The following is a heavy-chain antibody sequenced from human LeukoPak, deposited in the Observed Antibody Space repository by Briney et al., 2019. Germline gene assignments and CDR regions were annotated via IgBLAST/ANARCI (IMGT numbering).Heavy chain of an antibody. CDR1: GGSISSGDYY. CDR2: IYYSGST. D-gene: IGHD3-10*01. CDR3: ARDNLYGSGTEHYGMDV. V-gene: IGHV4-30-4*01. Sequence: PSQTLSLTCTVSGGSISSGDYYWSWIRQPPGKGLEWIGYIYYSGSTYYNPSLKSRVTISVDTSKNQFSLKLSSVTAADTAVYYCARDNLYGSGTEHYGMDVWGKETTVTVSS. J-gene: IGHJ6*04.